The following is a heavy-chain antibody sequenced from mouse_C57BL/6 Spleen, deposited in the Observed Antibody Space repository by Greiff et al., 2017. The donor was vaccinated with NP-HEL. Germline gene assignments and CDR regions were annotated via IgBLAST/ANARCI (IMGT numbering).Heavy chain of an antibody. CDR1: GYTFTSYW. V-gene: IGHV1-64*01. CDR2: IHPTSGST. J-gene: IGHJ2*01. CDR3: ARYYGSGCEEHYFDY. Sequence: QVQLQQPGAELVKPGASVKLSCKASGYTFTSYWMHWVKQRPGQGLEWIGMIHPTSGSTNYNEKFKSKATLTVDKSSSTAYMQLSSLTSEDSAVYYCARYYGSGCEEHYFDYWGQGTTLTVSS. D-gene: IGHD1-1*01.